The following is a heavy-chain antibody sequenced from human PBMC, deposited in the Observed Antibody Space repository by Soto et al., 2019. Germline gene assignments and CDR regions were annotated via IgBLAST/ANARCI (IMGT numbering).Heavy chain of an antibody. Sequence: EVQLLESGGGLVQPGGSLRLSCAASGFTFSTYSMTWVRQAPGKGLEWVSTIRDSGHTTHYADSVRGRFAISRDNSKNTLFLHRNSLRAEDTAVYYCARVKAQILSSGWYGGDDIWGQGTMVTVSS. D-gene: IGHD6-19*01. CDR2: IRDSGHTT. J-gene: IGHJ3*02. CDR1: GFTFSTYS. V-gene: IGHV3-23*01. CDR3: ARVKAQILSSGWYGGDDI.